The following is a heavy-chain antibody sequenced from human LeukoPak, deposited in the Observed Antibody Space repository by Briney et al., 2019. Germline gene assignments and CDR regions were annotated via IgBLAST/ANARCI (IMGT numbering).Heavy chain of an antibody. J-gene: IGHJ4*02. CDR3: AKDNWVATRGHYGFDY. D-gene: IGHD5-12*01. CDR1: GFTFDDYA. Sequence: GGSLRLSCAASGFTFDDYAMHWVRQPPGKGLECVSLINGDGSITYYADSVKGRFTISRDNSKNSLYLQMNSLRTEDTALYYCAKDNWVATRGHYGFDYWGQGTLVTVSS. CDR2: INGDGSIT. V-gene: IGHV3-43*02.